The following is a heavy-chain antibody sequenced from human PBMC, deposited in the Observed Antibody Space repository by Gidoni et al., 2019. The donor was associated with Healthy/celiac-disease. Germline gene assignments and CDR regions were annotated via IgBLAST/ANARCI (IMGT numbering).Heavy chain of an antibody. Sequence: QVQLQQLCAGLLKPSETLSLTCAVSGGSFSCYYWIWNRQPPGKGLEWIGASNHRGSTNSNTDLKSRVTISVDTSKNQFCLKLSSVTDADKAVYYCARGSGYSSSRGWFDHWGQGTLVTVSS. CDR1: GGSFSCYY. D-gene: IGHD6-13*01. J-gene: IGHJ5*02. V-gene: IGHV4-34*01. CDR2: SNHRGST. CDR3: ARGSGYSSSRGWFDH.